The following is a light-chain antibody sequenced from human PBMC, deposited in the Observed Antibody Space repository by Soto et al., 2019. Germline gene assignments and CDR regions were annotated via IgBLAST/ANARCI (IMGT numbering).Light chain of an antibody. CDR1: SSNIGAGYD. Sequence: QPVLTQPPSVSGAPGQRVTISCTGSSSNIGAGYDVHWYQQLPGTAPKLLIYGNNNRPSGVPDRFSGSKSGTSASLAITGLQADDEADYYCQSYDISLSGSVVFGGGTKLTVL. CDR2: GNN. J-gene: IGLJ2*01. CDR3: QSYDISLSGSVV. V-gene: IGLV1-40*01.